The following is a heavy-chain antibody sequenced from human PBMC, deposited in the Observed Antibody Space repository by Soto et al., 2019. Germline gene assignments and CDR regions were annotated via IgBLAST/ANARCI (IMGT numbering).Heavy chain of an antibody. J-gene: IGHJ5*02. V-gene: IGHV4-34*01. CDR3: LGGREGGVAA. Sequence: QVQLQQWGAGLLKPSETLSLTCGVYGGSFSGNYWSWIRQPPGEGLEWIGEINPSGSSNYSPSLNSRATISADKSNIQFSPELGSVIAADTSVYYGLGGREGGVAAWGQGTLVTVSS. CDR1: GGSFSGNY. CDR2: INPSGSS. D-gene: IGHD3-16*01.